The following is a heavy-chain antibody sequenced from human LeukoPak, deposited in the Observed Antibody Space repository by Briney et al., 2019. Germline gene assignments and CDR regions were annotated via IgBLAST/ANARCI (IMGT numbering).Heavy chain of an antibody. CDR2: INPSGGST. CDR3: ARDRDRRYDYVWGSYRYLDY. V-gene: IGHV1-46*01. D-gene: IGHD3-16*02. J-gene: IGHJ4*02. Sequence: ASVKVSCKASGYTFTSYYMHWVRQAPGQGLEWMGIINPSGGSTSYAQKFQGRVTMTRDMSTSTVYMELSSLRSEDTAVYYCARDRDRRYDYVWGSYRYLDYWGQGTLVTVSS. CDR1: GYTFTSYY.